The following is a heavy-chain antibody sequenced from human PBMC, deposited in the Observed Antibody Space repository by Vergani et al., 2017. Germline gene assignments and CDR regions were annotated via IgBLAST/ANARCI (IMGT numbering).Heavy chain of an antibody. CDR2: ISFDGTNE. D-gene: IGHD2-2*02. CDR3: VRDRGLWAGGRCYTGAGDY. J-gene: IGHJ4*02. V-gene: IGHV3-30-3*01. Sequence: QVQLVESGGGVVQPGTSLRLSCVVSGFALNRHAMYWVRQAPGKGLEWVVGISFDGTNEYYPDLVKGRFTISRDIAKNTLYLQVRSLRLEDTGVYHCVRDRGLWAGGRCYTGAGDYWGQGTPVTVSS. CDR1: GFALNRHA.